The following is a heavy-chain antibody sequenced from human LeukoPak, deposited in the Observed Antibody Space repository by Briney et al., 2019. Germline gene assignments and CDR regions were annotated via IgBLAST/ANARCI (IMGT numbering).Heavy chain of an antibody. CDR3: AKDGRDYGSKPHFDY. Sequence: GGSLRLSCAASGFTFSSYAMSWVRQAPGKGLEWVSAISGSGGSTYYADSVKGRFTISRDNSKNTLYLQMNSLRAEDTAVYYCAKDGRDYGSKPHFDYWGQGTLVTVSS. CDR1: GFTFSSYA. D-gene: IGHD3-10*01. CDR2: ISGSGGST. J-gene: IGHJ4*02. V-gene: IGHV3-23*01.